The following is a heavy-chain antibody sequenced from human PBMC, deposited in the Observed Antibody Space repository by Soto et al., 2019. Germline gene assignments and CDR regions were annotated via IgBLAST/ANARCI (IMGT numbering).Heavy chain of an antibody. D-gene: IGHD3-22*01. CDR2: IYTSGST. V-gene: IGHV4-4*07. CDR1: GGSISSYY. Sequence: QVQLQESGPGLVKPSETLSLTCTVSGGSISSYYWSWIRQPAGKGLEWIGRIYTSGSTNYNPSLNSRVSMSVDTCKNQFSLKLSSVSAADTAVYYCARDYYDSSGYYPRAFDIWGQGTMVTVSS. J-gene: IGHJ3*02. CDR3: ARDYYDSSGYYPRAFDI.